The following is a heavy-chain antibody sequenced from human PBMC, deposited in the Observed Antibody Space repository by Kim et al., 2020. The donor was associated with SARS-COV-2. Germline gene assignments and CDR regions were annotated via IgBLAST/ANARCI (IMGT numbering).Heavy chain of an antibody. V-gene: IGHV3-53*04. Sequence: GGSLRLSCAASGFTVTSNYMTWVRQAPGKGLEWVSLIYSGGNTYYADSVKGRFTISRHSSQNTVYLQMNSLRPEDTAVYYCARDLGSISGFISGWLDPWGHGTLVTVSA. J-gene: IGHJ5*02. CDR2: IYSGGNT. CDR3: ARDLGSISGFISGWLDP. CDR1: GFTVTSNY. D-gene: IGHD3-10*01.